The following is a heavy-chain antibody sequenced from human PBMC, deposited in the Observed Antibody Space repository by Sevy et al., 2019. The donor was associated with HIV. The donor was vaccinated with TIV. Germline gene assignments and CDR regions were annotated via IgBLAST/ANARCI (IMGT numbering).Heavy chain of an antibody. CDR1: GYSFTSDW. Sequence: GESLKISCKGSGYSFTSDWIAWVRQMPGKGLEWIGIIYPGDSDTSYSPSFQGQVTISADKSTDTAYLQWSSLTASDTAMYYCARHSTSTWYNYWGQGTLVTVSS. D-gene: IGHD6-13*01. CDR2: IYPGDSDT. V-gene: IGHV5-51*01. J-gene: IGHJ4*02. CDR3: ARHSTSTWYNY.